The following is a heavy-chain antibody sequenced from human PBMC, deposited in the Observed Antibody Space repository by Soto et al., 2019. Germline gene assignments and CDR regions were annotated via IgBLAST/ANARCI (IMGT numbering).Heavy chain of an antibody. CDR2: INAGNGNT. CDR1: GYTFTSYA. J-gene: IGHJ4*02. D-gene: IGHD1-26*01. Sequence: ASVKVSCKASGYTFTSYAMHGVRQAPGQRLEWMGWINAGNGNTKYSQKFQGRVTITRDTSASTAYMELSSLRSEDTAVYYCARAGVGATPNDYWGQGTLVTVSS. CDR3: ARAGVGATPNDY. V-gene: IGHV1-3*01.